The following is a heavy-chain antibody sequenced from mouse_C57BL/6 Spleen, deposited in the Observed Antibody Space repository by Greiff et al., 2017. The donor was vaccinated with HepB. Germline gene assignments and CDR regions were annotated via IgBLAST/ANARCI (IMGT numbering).Heavy chain of an antibody. D-gene: IGHD2-10*01. CDR1: GFTFSSYA. V-gene: IGHV5-4*03. Sequence: EVKLMESGGGLVKPGGSLKLSCAASGFTFSSYAMSWVRQTPEKRLEWVATISDGGSYTYYPDNVKGRFTISRDNAKNNLYLQMSHLKSEDTAMYYCARPYPEAMDYWGQGTSVTVSS. CDR3: ARPYPEAMDY. CDR2: ISDGGSYT. J-gene: IGHJ4*01.